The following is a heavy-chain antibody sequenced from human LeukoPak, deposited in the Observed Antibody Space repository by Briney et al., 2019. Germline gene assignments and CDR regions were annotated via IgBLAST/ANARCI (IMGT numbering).Heavy chain of an antibody. Sequence: VASVKVSCKASGGTFSSYAISWVRQAPGQGLEWMGGIIPIFGTANYAQKFQGRVTITADESTSTAYMELSSLRSEDTAVYYCARISWPRTYYYYGMDVWGQGTTVTVSS. J-gene: IGHJ6*02. CDR2: IIPIFGTA. CDR3: ARISWPRTYYYYGMDV. D-gene: IGHD6-13*01. CDR1: GGTFSSYA. V-gene: IGHV1-69*13.